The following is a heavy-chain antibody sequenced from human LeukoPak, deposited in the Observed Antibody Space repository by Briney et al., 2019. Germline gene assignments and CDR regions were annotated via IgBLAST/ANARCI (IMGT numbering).Heavy chain of an antibody. D-gene: IGHD2-8*01. V-gene: IGHV3-23*01. Sequence: PGGSLRLSRAASGLTFSSHAMSWVRQGPGKGLEWVSAMSGSGDNTYYADSVKGRFTISRDNSKDTLYLEMNSLRVEDTAVYYCTNNEWQWGQGTLVTVSS. CDR1: GLTFSSHA. J-gene: IGHJ1*01. CDR3: TNNEWQ. CDR2: MSGSGDNT.